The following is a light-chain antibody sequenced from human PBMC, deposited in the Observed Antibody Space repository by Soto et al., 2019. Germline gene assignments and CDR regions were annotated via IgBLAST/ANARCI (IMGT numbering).Light chain of an antibody. J-gene: IGLJ1*01. Sequence: QAVVTQSPSASASLGASVKLTCTLSSGRSSYAIAWHQQQPDKGPRYLMKVNSDGSHTKGDGIPDRFSGSSSGAERYLIISSLQSDDEADYCCQTWGTGINYVFGTGTKLTVL. CDR2: VNSDGSH. CDR3: QTWGTGINYV. V-gene: IGLV4-69*01. CDR1: SGRSSYA.